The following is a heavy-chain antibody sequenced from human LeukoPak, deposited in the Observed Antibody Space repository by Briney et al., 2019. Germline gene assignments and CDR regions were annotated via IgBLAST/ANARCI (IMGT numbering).Heavy chain of an antibody. V-gene: IGHV4-39*01. CDR1: GGSISSSSYY. CDR2: IYYSGST. CDR3: ARQTGSGLFILP. Sequence: SETLSLTCTVSGGSISSSSYYWGWIRQPPGKGLEWIGSIYYSGSTYYNPSLKSRVTISVDTSKNQFSLKLTSVTAADTAVYYCARQTGSGLFILPGGQGTLVTVSS. D-gene: IGHD3/OR15-3a*01. J-gene: IGHJ4*02.